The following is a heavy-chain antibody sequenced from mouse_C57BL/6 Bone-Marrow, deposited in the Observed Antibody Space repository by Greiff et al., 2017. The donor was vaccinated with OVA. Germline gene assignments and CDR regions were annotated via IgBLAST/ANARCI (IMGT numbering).Heavy chain of an antibody. CDR2: IDPETGGT. D-gene: IGHD2-2*01. J-gene: IGHJ2*01. Sequence: VQLQQSGAELVRPGASVTLSCKASGYTFTDYEMPWVKQTPVHGLEWIGAIDPETGGTAYNQKFKGKAILTADKSSSTASMQLRSLTSEDSAFYYCTRRSTMVTARDYFDYWGQGTTLTVSS. CDR1: GYTFTDYE. V-gene: IGHV1-15*01. CDR3: TRRSTMVTARDYFDY.